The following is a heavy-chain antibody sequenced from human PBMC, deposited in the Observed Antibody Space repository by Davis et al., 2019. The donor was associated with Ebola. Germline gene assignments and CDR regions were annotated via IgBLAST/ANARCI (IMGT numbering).Heavy chain of an antibody. CDR1: GCSFSGYY. CDR3: ARSCDTSCSNFDY. Sequence: MPSETLSLTCTASGCSFSGYYWSWIRQPPGKGLEWIGEINHSGSTNYNPSLKSRVTMSVDTSKNQFSLKLRSVTAADTAVYYCARSCDTSCSNFDYWGQGTPVTVSS. J-gene: IGHJ4*02. V-gene: IGHV4-34*01. D-gene: IGHD2-2*01. CDR2: INHSGST.